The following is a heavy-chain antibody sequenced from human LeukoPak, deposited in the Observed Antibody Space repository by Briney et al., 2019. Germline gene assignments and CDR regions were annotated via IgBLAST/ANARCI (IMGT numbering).Heavy chain of an antibody. CDR2: IFYNGNT. D-gene: IGHD3-3*01. J-gene: IGHJ4*02. CDR1: GAISKREGFN. Sequence: SETLSLTCSVSGAISKREGFNWDWIRQPPGKGLEYIGSIFYNGNTYYNPSLESRVTISVDTSKNQFSLKLRSVTAADTAVYYCTGRPKEPGFWSGYVDSWGQGTLVTVSS. CDR3: TGRPKEPGFWSGYVDS. V-gene: IGHV4-39*01.